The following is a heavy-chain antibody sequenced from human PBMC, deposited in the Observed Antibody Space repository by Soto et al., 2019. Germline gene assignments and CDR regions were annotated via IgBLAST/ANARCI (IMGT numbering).Heavy chain of an antibody. CDR2: INPNSGGT. J-gene: IGHJ6*02. CDR3: ARGEPVLRYFVWADYGMDV. CDR1: GYTFTGYY. D-gene: IGHD3-9*01. V-gene: IGHV1-2*04. Sequence: ASVNVSCKASGYTFTGYYMHWVRQAPGQGLEWMGWINPNSGGTNYAQKFPGWVTMTRDTSISTAYMELSRLRSDDTAVYYCARGEPVLRYFVWADYGMDVWGQAGAVSVCS.